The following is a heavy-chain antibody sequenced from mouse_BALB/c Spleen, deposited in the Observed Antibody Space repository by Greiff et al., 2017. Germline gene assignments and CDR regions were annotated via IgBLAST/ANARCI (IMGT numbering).Heavy chain of an antibody. D-gene: IGHD1-1*01. V-gene: IGHV2-2*02. CDR3: ASYGSSPYYALDY. J-gene: IGHJ4*01. CDR1: GFSLTSYG. Sequence: QVQLQQSGPGLVQPSPSLSITCTVSGFSLTSYGVHWVRQSPGKGLEWLGVIWSGGSTDFKAAFISRLSISKDNSKSHVFFKMNSLQANDTAIYYFASYGSSPYYALDYWGQGTSVTVSS. CDR2: IWSGGST.